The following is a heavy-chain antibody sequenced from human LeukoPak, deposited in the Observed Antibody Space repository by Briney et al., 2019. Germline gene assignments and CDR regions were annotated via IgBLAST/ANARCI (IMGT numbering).Heavy chain of an antibody. CDR2: FDPEDGET. J-gene: IGHJ4*02. CDR1: GYTLTELS. D-gene: IGHD1-26*01. Sequence: ASVKVSCKVSGYTLTELSMHWVRQAPGKGLEWMGGFDPEDGETIYAQKFQGRVTMTRDTSISTAYMELSRLRSDDTAVYYCASISYSGSYTGYFDYWGQGTLVTVSS. CDR3: ASISYSGSYTGYFDY. V-gene: IGHV1-24*01.